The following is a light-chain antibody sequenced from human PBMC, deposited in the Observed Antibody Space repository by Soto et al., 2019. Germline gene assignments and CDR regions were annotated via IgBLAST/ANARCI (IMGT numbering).Light chain of an antibody. V-gene: IGKV1-39*01. Sequence: DIQMTQSPSSLSASVGDRVTIACRASQSITSYLTWYQQKPGKAPKLLIYGVSSLQSGVPSRFSGSGSGTDFTLTISSLQPEDFATYYCQQSYSNLWTFGQGTKVDIK. CDR2: GVS. J-gene: IGKJ1*01. CDR3: QQSYSNLWT. CDR1: QSITSY.